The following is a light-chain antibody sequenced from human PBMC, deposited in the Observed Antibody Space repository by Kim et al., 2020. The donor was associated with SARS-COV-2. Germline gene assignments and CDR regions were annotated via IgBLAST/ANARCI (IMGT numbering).Light chain of an antibody. CDR3: QKYNSATWT. Sequence: DIHMTQSPSSLSVSVGDRVTITCRASQGITNSLAWYQQKPGKVPQLLIYAASALQAGVPSRFSGSGSGTDFTLTISSLQPEDVATYYCQKYNSATWTFGQGTKVEIK. CDR1: QGITNS. V-gene: IGKV1-27*01. CDR2: AAS. J-gene: IGKJ1*01.